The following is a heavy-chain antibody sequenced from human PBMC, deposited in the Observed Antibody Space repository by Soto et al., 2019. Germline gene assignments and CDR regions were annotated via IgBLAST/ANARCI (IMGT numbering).Heavy chain of an antibody. CDR2: IYYSGST. D-gene: IGHD3-22*01. CDR3: ARSYDSSGYYYYGMDV. V-gene: IGHV4-59*01. CDR1: GGSISSYY. J-gene: IGHJ6*02. Sequence: PSETLSLTCTVSGGSISSYYWGWIRQPPGKGLEWIGYIYYSGSTNYNPSLKSRVTISVDTSKNQFSLKLSSVTAADTAVYYCARSYDSSGYYYYGMDVWGQGTTVTVSS.